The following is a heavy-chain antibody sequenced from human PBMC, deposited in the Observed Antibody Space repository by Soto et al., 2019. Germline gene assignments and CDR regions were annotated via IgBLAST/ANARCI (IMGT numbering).Heavy chain of an antibody. CDR3: ARDRAYYDSTGLYFDY. CDR2: IYNSGST. D-gene: IGHD3-22*01. V-gene: IGHV4-59*01. CDR1: GASISNYY. J-gene: IGHJ4*02. Sequence: QVQLQESGPGLVKPSETLSLTCTVSGASISNYYWSWIRQPPGKGLEWMGYIYNSGSTNYNPSLESRVTMSLDTSKSQFSLKLSSVTAADTAVYYCARDRAYYDSTGLYFDYWGQGTLVTVSS.